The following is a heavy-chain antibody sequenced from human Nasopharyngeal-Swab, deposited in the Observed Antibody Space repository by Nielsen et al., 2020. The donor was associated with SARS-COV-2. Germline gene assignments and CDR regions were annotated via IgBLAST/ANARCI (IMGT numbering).Heavy chain of an antibody. CDR3: ARGFRHYYGSGSYRFDY. CDR2: INHSGST. J-gene: IGHJ4*02. Sequence: WIRQPPGRGLEWIGEINHSGSTNYNPSLKSRVTISVDTSKNQFSLKLITVTAADTAVYYCARGFRHYYGSGSYRFDYWGQGTLVTVSS. V-gene: IGHV4-34*01. D-gene: IGHD3-10*01.